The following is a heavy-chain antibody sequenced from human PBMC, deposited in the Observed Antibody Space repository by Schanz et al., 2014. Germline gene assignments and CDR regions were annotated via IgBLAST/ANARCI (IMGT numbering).Heavy chain of an antibody. CDR3: ARDDRAYYYGMDV. Sequence: QFQLVQSGAEVKKPGASGRVSCKVSGYAFTTYGISWVRQAPGQGPEFMGWINPNTGGTNFAQKFQGWVTVTRDTSISTVYMELSRVTYEDTAVYYCARDDRAYYYGMDVWGQGTTVTVSS. CDR1: GYAFTTYG. CDR2: INPNTGGT. D-gene: IGHD3-22*01. V-gene: IGHV1-2*04. J-gene: IGHJ6*02.